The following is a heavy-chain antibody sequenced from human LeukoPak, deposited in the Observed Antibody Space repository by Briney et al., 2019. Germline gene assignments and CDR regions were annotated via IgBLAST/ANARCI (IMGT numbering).Heavy chain of an antibody. V-gene: IGHV1-18*01. CDR2: ISAYNGNT. Sequence: ASVKVSCKASGYTFTSYGISWVRQAPGQGLEWMGWISAYNGNTNYAQKLQGRVTMTTDTSTRTAYMELRSLRSDDTAVYYCARVGTYYYDSSGYYYSGIGLGYFDYWGQGTLVTVSS. CDR3: ARVGTYYYDSSGYYYSGIGLGYFDY. J-gene: IGHJ4*02. D-gene: IGHD3-22*01. CDR1: GYTFTSYG.